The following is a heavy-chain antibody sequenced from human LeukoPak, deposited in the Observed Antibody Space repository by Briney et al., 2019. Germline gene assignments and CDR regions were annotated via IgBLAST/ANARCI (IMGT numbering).Heavy chain of an antibody. V-gene: IGHV1-3*01. Sequence: ASVKVSCKASGYTFTSYAIHWVRQAPGQRLEWMGWISAGNGNTKFSQKFQGRVTITRDTSASTAYMELSNLRSEDTALYYCARDPIPYSIGWSLFDYWGQGTLVTVSS. CDR3: ARDPIPYSIGWSLFDY. D-gene: IGHD6-19*01. J-gene: IGHJ4*02. CDR1: GYTFTSYA. CDR2: ISAGNGNT.